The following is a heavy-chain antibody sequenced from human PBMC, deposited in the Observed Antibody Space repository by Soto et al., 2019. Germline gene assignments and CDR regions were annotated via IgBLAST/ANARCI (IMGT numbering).Heavy chain of an antibody. D-gene: IGHD2-2*01. Sequence: QVQLVQYGAEVEKPGASVKVSCKASGYTFTNYAVHWVRQAPGQRLEWMGWINAGNGNTRFSQNLQGRVTITRDTSARTVYVDLSSLRSEDTAVYYCARGHLAVVPVASWFYYMDVWGKGTTVTVSS. CDR2: INAGNGNT. CDR3: ARGHLAVVPVASWFYYMDV. CDR1: GYTFTNYA. V-gene: IGHV1-3*01. J-gene: IGHJ6*03.